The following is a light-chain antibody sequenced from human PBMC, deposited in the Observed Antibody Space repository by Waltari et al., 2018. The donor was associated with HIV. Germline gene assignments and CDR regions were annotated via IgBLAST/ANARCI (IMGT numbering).Light chain of an antibody. CDR3: STWDKTQSAQV. Sequence: QPVLTQLPSVSGTPGQTVTISCSGSDSNIGTSSVYWYQVLPGTTPRLLLCSTQERPSGVPGRFSGSKSGASAALTIFGLRSEDEADYYCSTWDKTQSAQVFGGGTKLTVL. J-gene: IGLJ3*02. CDR1: DSNIGTSS. CDR2: STQ. V-gene: IGLV1-47*01.